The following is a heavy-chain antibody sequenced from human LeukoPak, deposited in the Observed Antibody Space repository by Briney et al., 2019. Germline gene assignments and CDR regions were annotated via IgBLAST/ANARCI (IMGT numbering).Heavy chain of an antibody. CDR1: GFTFDDYA. CDR3: VRERDGTYYFDY. D-gene: IGHD1-26*01. J-gene: IGHJ4*02. Sequence: GGSLRLSCAASGFTFDDYAMHWVRQAPGKGLEWVSGINWNSASTAYADSVKGRFTISRDNAKNSLYLQMNSLRAEDTALYNCVRERDGTYYFDYWGQGTLVTVSS. V-gene: IGHV3-9*01. CDR2: INWNSAST.